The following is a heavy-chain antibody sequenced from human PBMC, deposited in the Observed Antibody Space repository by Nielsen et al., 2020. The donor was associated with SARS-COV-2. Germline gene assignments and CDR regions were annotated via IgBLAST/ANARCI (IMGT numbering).Heavy chain of an antibody. V-gene: IGHV3-7*05. CDR3: ATAYGYSYFDH. Sequence: GESLKISCAASGFTFSSFWMNWVRQAPGKGLEWVANIKQDGRDKYYVDSVKGRFTISRDNAKNSLYLEMNSLRAEDTAVYYCATAYGYSYFDHWGQGTLATVSS. CDR1: GFTFSSFW. J-gene: IGHJ4*02. CDR2: IKQDGRDK. D-gene: IGHD3-22*01.